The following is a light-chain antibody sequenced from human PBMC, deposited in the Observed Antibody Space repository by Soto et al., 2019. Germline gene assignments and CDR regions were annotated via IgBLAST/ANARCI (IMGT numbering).Light chain of an antibody. CDR3: HQDFNLPWT. Sequence: PGERATLSGRASQTVSRMYLSWFQQKPGQAPRLLIYGTSTRATGIPVRFSGSGSGTDFTLTISSLQPEDFAVYFCHQDFNLPWTFGQGTKVDIK. CDR1: QTVSRMY. J-gene: IGKJ1*01. CDR2: GTS. V-gene: IGKV3D-7*01.